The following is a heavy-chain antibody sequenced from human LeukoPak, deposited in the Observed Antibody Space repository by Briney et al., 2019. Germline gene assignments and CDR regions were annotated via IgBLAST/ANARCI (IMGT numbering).Heavy chain of an antibody. CDR1: GFTFSSYW. CDR2: IKHDGSEK. V-gene: IGHV3-7*01. CDR3: ATCLFSGCAAHFDY. D-gene: IGHD6-19*01. J-gene: IGHJ4*02. Sequence: GGSLRLSCAASGFTFSSYWMNWVRQAPGKGLEWVANIKHDGSEKYYVDSVKGQFTISRDNAKNSLYLQMNSLSVEDTAVYYCATCLFSGCAAHFDYWGQGTLVTVSS.